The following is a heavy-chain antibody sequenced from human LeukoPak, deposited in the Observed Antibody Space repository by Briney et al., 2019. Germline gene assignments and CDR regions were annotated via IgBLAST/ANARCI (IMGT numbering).Heavy chain of an antibody. V-gene: IGHV1-2*02. CDR2: INPNSGGT. Sequence: GASVKVSCKASGYTFTGYYMHWVRQAPGQGLEWMGWINPNSGGTNYAQKFQGRVTMTRDTSISTAYMELSRLRSDDAAVYYCASPYDYVWGSYRNWGQGTLVTVSS. CDR1: GYTFTGYY. D-gene: IGHD3-16*02. CDR3: ASPYDYVWGSYRN. J-gene: IGHJ4*02.